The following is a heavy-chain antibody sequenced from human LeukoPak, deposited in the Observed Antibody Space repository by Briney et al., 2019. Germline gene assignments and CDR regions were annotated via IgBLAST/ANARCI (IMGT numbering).Heavy chain of an antibody. CDR3: ARESTIGGNFDY. CDR1: GFTFYSHG. Sequence: GGSLRLSCAASGFTFYSHGMIWVRQAPGKGLEWVSYISPDSATIYYADSVKGRFTISRDHAKNSLYLQMNSLRAEDTAVYYCARESTIGGNFDYWGQGTLVTVSS. D-gene: IGHD3-10*01. CDR2: ISPDSATI. J-gene: IGHJ4*02. V-gene: IGHV3-48*04.